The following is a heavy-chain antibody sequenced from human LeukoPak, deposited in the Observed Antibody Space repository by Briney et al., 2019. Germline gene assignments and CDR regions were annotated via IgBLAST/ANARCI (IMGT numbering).Heavy chain of an antibody. Sequence: PGGSLRLSCAASGFTFSSYWMSWVRQAPGKGLEWVANIKQNGSEKYYVDSVKGRFTISRDNAKKSLYLQMNSLRAEDTALYYCARVTTVVTGAAFDIWGQGTMVTVSS. J-gene: IGHJ3*02. CDR3: ARVTTVVTGAAFDI. CDR1: GFTFSSYW. D-gene: IGHD4-23*01. V-gene: IGHV3-7*03. CDR2: IKQNGSEK.